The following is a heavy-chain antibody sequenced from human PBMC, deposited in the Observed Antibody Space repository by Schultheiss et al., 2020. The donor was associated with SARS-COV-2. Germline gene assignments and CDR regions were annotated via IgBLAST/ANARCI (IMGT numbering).Heavy chain of an antibody. CDR2: IYTSGST. J-gene: IGHJ4*02. CDR1: GGSISSYY. D-gene: IGHD1-26*01. Sequence: SETLSLTCTVSGGSISSYYWSWIRQPAGKGLEWIGRIYTSGSTYYNPSLKSRVTISVDTSKNQFSLKLSSVTAADTAVYYCARAHSGSYYGYYFDYWGQGTLVTVSS. CDR3: ARAHSGSYYGYYFDY. V-gene: IGHV4-4*07.